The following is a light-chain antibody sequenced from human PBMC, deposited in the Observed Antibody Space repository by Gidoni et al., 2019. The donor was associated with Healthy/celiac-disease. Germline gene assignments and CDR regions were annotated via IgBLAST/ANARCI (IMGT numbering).Light chain of an antibody. CDR3: CSYAGSDPPM. J-gene: IGLJ3*02. Sequence: QSALTQPRSVSGSPGQSVTISCTGTSSDVGGYNYVSWYQQHPGKAPKLMIYDFSKRPSGVPDRFSGSKSGNTASLTISGLQAEEEADYYGCSYAGSDPPMFGGGTKLTVL. CDR2: DFS. CDR1: SSDVGGYNY. V-gene: IGLV2-11*01.